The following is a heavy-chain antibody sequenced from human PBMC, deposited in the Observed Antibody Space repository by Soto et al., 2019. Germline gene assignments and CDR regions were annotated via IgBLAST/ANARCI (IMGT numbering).Heavy chain of an antibody. Sequence: TGGALRLSCVASGFIFSTSSMSWVRPAPGEGGGWGSAISGSGGSPYYADSVKGRFTISRDNSKNTLYLEMNSLRAEDTAVYYCAKGPTIFGVIIVAEYYYGMDVWGQGTTVTVSS. V-gene: IGHV3-23*01. J-gene: IGHJ6*02. CDR2: ISGSGGSP. CDR3: AKGPTIFGVIIVAEYYYGMDV. CDR1: GFIFSTSS. D-gene: IGHD3-3*01.